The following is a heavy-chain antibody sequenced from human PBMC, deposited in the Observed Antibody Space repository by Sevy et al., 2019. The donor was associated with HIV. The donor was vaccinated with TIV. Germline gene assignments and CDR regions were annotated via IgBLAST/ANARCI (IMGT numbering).Heavy chain of an antibody. V-gene: IGHV1-3*01. CDR1: GYTFTSYA. CDR2: INAGNGNT. J-gene: IGHJ6*02. CDR3: ARDQGVLRYFDWSYYYYGMDV. Sequence: ASVKVSCKASGYTFTSYAMHWVRQAPGQRLEWMGWINAGNGNTKYSQKFQGRVTITRDTYASTAYMELSSLRSEDTAVYYCARDQGVLRYFDWSYYYYGMDVWGQGTTVTVSS. D-gene: IGHD3-9*01.